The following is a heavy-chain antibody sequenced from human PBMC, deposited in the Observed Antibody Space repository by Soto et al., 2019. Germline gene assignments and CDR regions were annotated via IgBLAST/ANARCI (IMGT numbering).Heavy chain of an antibody. J-gene: IGHJ4*02. CDR2: ISGSGGST. D-gene: IGHD3-9*01. Sequence: GGSLRLSCAASGFTFSSYAMSWVRQAPGKGLEWVSAISGSGGSTYYADSVKGRFTISRDNSKNTLYLQMNSLRAEDTAVYYCAKGEVVVPAAIPSYYDILNGYYIGDYFDYWGQGTLVTVSS. CDR3: AKGEVVVPAAIPSYYDILNGYYIGDYFDY. CDR1: GFTFSSYA. V-gene: IGHV3-23*01.